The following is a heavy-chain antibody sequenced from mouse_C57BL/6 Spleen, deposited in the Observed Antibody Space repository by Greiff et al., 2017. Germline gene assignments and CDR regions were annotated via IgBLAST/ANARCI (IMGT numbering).Heavy chain of an antibody. CDR3: TSLMTTVVAPEYFDV. V-gene: IGHV1-15*01. J-gene: IGHJ1*03. D-gene: IGHD1-1*01. Sequence: QVQLQQSGAELVRPGASVTLSCKASGYTFTDYEMHWVKQTPVHGLEWIGAIDPETGGTAYNQKFKGKAILTADKSSSSAYMELRSLTSEYSAVYYCTSLMTTVVAPEYFDVWGTGTTVTVSS. CDR2: IDPETGGT. CDR1: GYTFTDYE.